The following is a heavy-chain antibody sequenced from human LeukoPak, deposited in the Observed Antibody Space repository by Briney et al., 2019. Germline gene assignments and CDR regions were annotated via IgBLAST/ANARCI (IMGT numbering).Heavy chain of an antibody. CDR3: ARGEEMLGNITMIGVFDY. Sequence: ASVKVSCKASGGTFSSYAISWVRQAPGQGLEWMGGIIPIFGTANYAQKFQGRVTITTDESTSTAYMELSSLRSEDTAVYYCARGEEMLGNITMIGVFDYWGQGTLVTVSS. D-gene: IGHD3-22*01. J-gene: IGHJ4*02. CDR2: IIPIFGTA. V-gene: IGHV1-69*05. CDR1: GGTFSSYA.